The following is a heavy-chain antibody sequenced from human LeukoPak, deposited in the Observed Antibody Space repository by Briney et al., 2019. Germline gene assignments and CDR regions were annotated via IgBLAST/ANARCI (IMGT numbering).Heavy chain of an antibody. CDR1: GFTFRDYA. J-gene: IGHJ6*02. V-gene: IGHV3-49*04. CDR3: TGSTTVFGVVPYDLDV. CDR2: IRTTDFGGTT. D-gene: IGHD3-3*01. Sequence: GGSLRLSCSASGFTFRDYAMSWVRQAPGKGLEWVGFIRTTDFGGTTEYAASVKGRFIISRDDSTSSVYLQMNSLKTEDTAIYYCTGSTTVFGVVPYDLDVWGQGTTVTASS.